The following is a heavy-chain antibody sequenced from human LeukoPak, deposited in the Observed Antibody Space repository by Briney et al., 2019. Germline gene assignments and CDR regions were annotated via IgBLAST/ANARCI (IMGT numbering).Heavy chain of an antibody. V-gene: IGHV4-59*08. CDR2: IYYSGST. D-gene: IGHD1-1*01. CDR3: ARVRGSLDYFDY. Sequence: KSSETLSLTCTVSGGSISSYYWSWIRQPPGKGLEWIGYIYYSGSTNYNPSLKSRVTISVDTSKNQFSLKLSSVTAADTAVYYCARVRGSLDYFDYWGQGTLVTVSS. CDR1: GGSISSYY. J-gene: IGHJ4*02.